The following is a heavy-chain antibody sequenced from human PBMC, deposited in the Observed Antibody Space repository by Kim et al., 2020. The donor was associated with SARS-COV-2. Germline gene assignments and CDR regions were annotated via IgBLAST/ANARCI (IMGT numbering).Heavy chain of an antibody. Sequence: YAQGFTGRFVFSLDTSVSTAYLQISSLKAEDTAVYYCAREWVNWAYGMDVWGQGTTVTVSS. J-gene: IGHJ6*02. V-gene: IGHV7-4-1*02. D-gene: IGHD7-27*01. CDR3: AREWVNWAYGMDV.